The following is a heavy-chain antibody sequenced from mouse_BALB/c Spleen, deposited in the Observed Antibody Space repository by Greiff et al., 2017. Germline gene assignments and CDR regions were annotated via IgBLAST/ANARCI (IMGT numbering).Heavy chain of an antibody. CDR3: TREGKGYAMDY. J-gene: IGHJ4*01. Sequence: EVKLVESGGGLVKPGGSLKLSCAASGFTFSSYTMSWVRQTPEKRLEWVATISSGGSYTYYPDSVKGRFTISRDNAKNTLYLQMSSLKSEDTAMYYCTREGKGYAMDYWGQGTSVTVSS. V-gene: IGHV5-6-4*01. CDR2: ISSGGSYT. CDR1: GFTFSSYT.